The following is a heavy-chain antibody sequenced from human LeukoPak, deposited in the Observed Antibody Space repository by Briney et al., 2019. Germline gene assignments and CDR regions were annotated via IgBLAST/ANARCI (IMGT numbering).Heavy chain of an antibody. CDR3: AKGGFGVVTYSFDY. J-gene: IGHJ4*02. D-gene: IGHD3-3*01. CDR2: ISWDGGST. CDR1: GFTFDDYA. Sequence: GGSLRLSCAASGFTFDDYAMPWVRQAPGKGLDWVSLISWDGGSTYYADPVKGRFTISRDNSKNPLYLQMNSLRAEDTALYYCAKGGFGVVTYSFDYWGQGTLVTVSS. V-gene: IGHV3-43D*03.